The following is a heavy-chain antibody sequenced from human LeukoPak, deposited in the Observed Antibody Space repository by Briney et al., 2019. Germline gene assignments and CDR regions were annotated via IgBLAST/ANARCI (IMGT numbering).Heavy chain of an antibody. CDR2: ISSSGGST. V-gene: IGHV3-23*01. D-gene: IGHD6-6*01. CDR3: AKGSRSIAVDNLCDY. J-gene: IGHJ4*02. Sequence: GSLRLSCAASGSTFSSSAMRWVRQAPGKGLEWVSVISSSGGSTYYADSVKGRFTIFRDNSKNTLYLQMSSLRAEDTAVYYCAKGSRSIAVDNLCDYWGQGTLVTVSS. CDR1: GSTFSSSA.